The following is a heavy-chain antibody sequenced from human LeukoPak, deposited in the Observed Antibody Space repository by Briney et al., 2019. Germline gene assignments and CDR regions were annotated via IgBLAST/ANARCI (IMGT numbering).Heavy chain of an antibody. J-gene: IGHJ4*02. CDR3: AKDWRITIRGPFDY. CDR1: GFTFSSYG. CDR2: ISYDGSNK. D-gene: IGHD3-3*01. Sequence: GGSLRLSCAASGFTFSSYGMHWVRQAPGKGLEWVAVISYDGSNKYYADSVKGRFTISRDNSKNTLYLQMNSLRAEDTAVYYCAKDWRITIRGPFDYWGQGTLVAVSS. V-gene: IGHV3-30*18.